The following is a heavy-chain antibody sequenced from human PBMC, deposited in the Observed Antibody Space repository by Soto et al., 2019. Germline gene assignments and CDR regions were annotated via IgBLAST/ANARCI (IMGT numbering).Heavy chain of an antibody. CDR2: ISDDGSNK. CDR1: GFTFSTYA. V-gene: IGHV3-30-3*01. J-gene: IGHJ4*02. Sequence: QVQLVESGGGVVQPGRSLRLSCAASGFTFSTYAMHWVRQAPGKGLEWVAVISDDGSNKYYAESVKGRFTISRDNSKNTLYLQMYSLRAEDTAVYYCARDHFGSSWSYFDYWGEGTLVTVSS. D-gene: IGHD6-13*01. CDR3: ARDHFGSSWSYFDY.